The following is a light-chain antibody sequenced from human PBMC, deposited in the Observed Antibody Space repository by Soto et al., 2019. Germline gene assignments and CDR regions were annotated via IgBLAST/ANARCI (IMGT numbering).Light chain of an antibody. J-gene: IGLJ3*02. V-gene: IGLV1-44*01. Sequence: QSVLTQPPSASGTPGQRVTISCSGSNSNIGSNTVNWYQQLPGTAPKLLIYSNKQRHSGVPDRFSGSKSGTSASLAISGLQSEDEVDYYCAAWDDSLNGWVFGGVTKLTVL. CDR2: SNK. CDR3: AAWDDSLNGWV. CDR1: NSNIGSNT.